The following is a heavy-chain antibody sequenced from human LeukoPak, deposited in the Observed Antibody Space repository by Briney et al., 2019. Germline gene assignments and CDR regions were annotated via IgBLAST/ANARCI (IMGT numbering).Heavy chain of an antibody. J-gene: IGHJ4*02. CDR1: GFTFSSYG. Sequence: GGSLRLSCAASGFTFSSYGMHWVRQAPGKGLEWVAFIRYDGSNKYYADSVKGRFTISRDNSKNTLYLQMNSLRAEDTAVYYCAKVEYYYDSSGYYYPDYFDYWGQGTLVTVSS. V-gene: IGHV3-30*02. CDR2: IRYDGSNK. D-gene: IGHD3-22*01. CDR3: AKVEYYYDSSGYYYPDYFDY.